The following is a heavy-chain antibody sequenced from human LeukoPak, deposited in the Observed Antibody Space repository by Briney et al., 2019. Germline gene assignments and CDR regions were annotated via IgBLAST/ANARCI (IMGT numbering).Heavy chain of an antibody. CDR2: ISGSGGST. J-gene: IGHJ4*02. Sequence: PGGSLRLSCAASGFTFSSYAMSWVRQAPGKGLEWVSAISGSGGSTYYADSVKGRFTISRDNSKNTLYLQMNSLRAEDTAVYYCAKWVCSSTSCYSFDYWGQGTLVTVSS. CDR3: AKWVCSSTSCYSFDY. CDR1: GFTFSSYA. V-gene: IGHV3-23*01. D-gene: IGHD2-2*02.